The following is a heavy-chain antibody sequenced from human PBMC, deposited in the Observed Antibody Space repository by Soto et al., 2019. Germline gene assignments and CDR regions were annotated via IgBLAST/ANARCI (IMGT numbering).Heavy chain of an antibody. D-gene: IGHD2-2*01. CDR3: ESIGDIVVVRPGFDL. J-gene: IGHJ5*02. CDR1: VYTFTNYG. Sequence: SEKVSSKSPVYTFTNYGCTFVRPAPGQCLEWSGWISAYDGDTNNAHKLQDRVTMTTDPYTSNEYMELRTLSSDDTAVYYCESIGDIVVVRPGFDLWGRRSLVTVS. CDR2: ISAYDGDT. V-gene: IGHV1-18*04.